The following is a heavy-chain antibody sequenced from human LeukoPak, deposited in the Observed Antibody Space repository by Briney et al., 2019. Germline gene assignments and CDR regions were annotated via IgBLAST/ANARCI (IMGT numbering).Heavy chain of an antibody. CDR3: ARELWFGENWFDP. D-gene: IGHD3-10*01. CDR2: IYYSGST. V-gene: IGHV4-39*07. J-gene: IGHJ5*02. Sequence: SETLSLTCTVSGGSISSSSYYWGWIRQPPGKGLEWIGSIYYSGSTYYNPSLKSRVTISVDTSKNQFSLKLSSVTAADTAVYYCARELWFGENWFDPWGQGTLVTVSS. CDR1: GGSISSSSYY.